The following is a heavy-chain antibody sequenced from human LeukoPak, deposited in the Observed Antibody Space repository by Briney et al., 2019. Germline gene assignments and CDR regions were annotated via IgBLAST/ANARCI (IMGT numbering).Heavy chain of an antibody. Sequence: PSETLSLTCTVSGGSISSSSYYWGWIRQPPGKGLEWIGSIYYSGSTYYNPSLKSRVTISVDTSKNQFSLKLSSVTAADTAVYYCARESDWDYGGIVYFDYWGQGTLVTVSS. V-gene: IGHV4-39*07. J-gene: IGHJ4*02. CDR1: GGSISSSSYY. CDR3: ARESDWDYGGIVYFDY. CDR2: IYYSGST. D-gene: IGHD4-23*01.